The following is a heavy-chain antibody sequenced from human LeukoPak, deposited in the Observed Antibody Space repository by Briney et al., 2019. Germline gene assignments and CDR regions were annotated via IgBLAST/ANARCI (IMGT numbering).Heavy chain of an antibody. V-gene: IGHV4-59*08. CDR3: VRRDNTGWNYFDY. CDR1: GVSINSHY. D-gene: IGHD6-19*01. J-gene: IGHJ4*02. CDR2: IYYKGST. Sequence: SETLSLTCTVSGVSINSHYWSWIRQPPGKGLEWIGDIYYKGSTNYNPSLKSRVTISVDTSKNLLSLKLTSVLAADTAIYYCVRRDNTGWNYFDYWGQGILVTVSS.